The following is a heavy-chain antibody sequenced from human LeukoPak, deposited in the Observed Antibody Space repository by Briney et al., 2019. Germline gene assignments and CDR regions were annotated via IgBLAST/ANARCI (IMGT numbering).Heavy chain of an antibody. D-gene: IGHD2-15*01. CDR1: GFTFSTYA. Sequence: GGSLRLSCGASGFTFSTYAMSWVRQAPGKGLEWVSAISTTGGNTYYADSVKGRFTISRDNSKNTLYLEMNSLRAEDTAVYYCVKVATLDDWGQGTLVTVSS. CDR2: ISTTGGNT. J-gene: IGHJ4*02. V-gene: IGHV3-23*01. CDR3: VKVATLDD.